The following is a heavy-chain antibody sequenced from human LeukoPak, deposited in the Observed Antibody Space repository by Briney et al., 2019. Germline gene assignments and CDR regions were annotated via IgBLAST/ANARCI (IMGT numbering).Heavy chain of an antibody. Sequence: SETLSLTCAVSGGSISSSNWWSSVRQPPGDGLEWIGEMYHSWSTNYNPSLKSRLPISVDTTKNQFSLKLTSVTAADTAVYYCARKQSRAGAAGGTFDYWGQGTLVTVSS. CDR2: MYHSWST. J-gene: IGHJ4*02. CDR1: GGSISSSNW. D-gene: IGHD6-13*01. V-gene: IGHV4-4*02. CDR3: ARKQSRAGAAGGTFDY.